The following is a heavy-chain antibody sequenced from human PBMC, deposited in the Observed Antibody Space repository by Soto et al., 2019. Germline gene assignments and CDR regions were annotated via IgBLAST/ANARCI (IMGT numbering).Heavy chain of an antibody. Sequence: ASVKVSCKASGGTFSSYAMSWVRQAPGQGLEWMGGIIPIFGTANYAQKFQGRVTITADKSTSTAYMELSSLRSEDTAVYYCASRVTMIVVVSDAFDIWGQGTMVTVSS. D-gene: IGHD3-22*01. CDR3: ASRVTMIVVVSDAFDI. V-gene: IGHV1-69*06. CDR1: GGTFSSYA. CDR2: IIPIFGTA. J-gene: IGHJ3*02.